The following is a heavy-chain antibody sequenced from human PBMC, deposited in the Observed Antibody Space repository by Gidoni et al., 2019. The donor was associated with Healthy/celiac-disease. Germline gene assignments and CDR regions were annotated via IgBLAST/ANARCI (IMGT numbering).Heavy chain of an antibody. J-gene: IGHJ3*02. CDR3: ARMYYYDSSGYFAFDI. CDR1: GGSVSGCSYY. D-gene: IGHD3-22*01. V-gene: IGHV4-61*01. Sequence: VQLQVSGPGMVQPSEPLSLTCTVSGGSVSGCSYYWSWIQQPPGKGLEWIGYIYYSGSTNYNPSLKSRVTISVDTSKNQFSLKLSSVTAADTAVYYCARMYYYDSSGYFAFDIWGQGTMVTVSS. CDR2: IYYSGST.